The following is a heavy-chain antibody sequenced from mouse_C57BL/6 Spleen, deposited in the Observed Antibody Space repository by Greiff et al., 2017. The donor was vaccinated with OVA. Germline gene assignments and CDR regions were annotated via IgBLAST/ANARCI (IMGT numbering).Heavy chain of an antibody. CDR1: GYTFTSYW. J-gene: IGHJ3*01. Sequence: QVQLQQPGAELVMPGASVKLSCKASGYTFTSYWMHWVKQRPGQGLAWIGAIDPSDSYTNYNQKFKGKFTLTVDKSYSTAYMQLSSMTAEDSAVYDCARRCGDNDWFAYWGQGTLVTVSA. V-gene: IGHV1-69*01. CDR3: ARRCGDNDWFAY. D-gene: IGHD2-13*01. CDR2: IDPSDSYT.